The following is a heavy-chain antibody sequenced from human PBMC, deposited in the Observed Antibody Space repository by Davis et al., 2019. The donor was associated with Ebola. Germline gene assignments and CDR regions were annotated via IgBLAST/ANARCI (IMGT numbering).Heavy chain of an antibody. CDR1: GFTFSSYE. V-gene: IGHV3-48*03. CDR2: ISSSGSII. D-gene: IGHD2-2*02. CDR3: ARDLYLGSWNYYGMDV. J-gene: IGHJ6*02. Sequence: GESLKISCAASGFTFSSYEMNWVRQAPGKGLEWVSYISSSGSIIYYADSVKGRFTISRDNAKNSMYLQMNSLRAEDTAVYYCARDLYLGSWNYYGMDVRGQGTTVTVSS.